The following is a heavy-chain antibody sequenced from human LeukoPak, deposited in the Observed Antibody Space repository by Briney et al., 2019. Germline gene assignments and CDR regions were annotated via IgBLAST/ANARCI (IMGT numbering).Heavy chain of an antibody. Sequence: ASVKVSCKASGYTFMTFGISWVRHAPGQGLEWMGWISPSSGNTNSAQKSQGRLSMSTDTSTGIAYMHLRSLTPDDTALYYCARAGTTVTGGDAFDIWGQGTMVIVSA. V-gene: IGHV1-18*01. D-gene: IGHD1-1*01. CDR1: GYTFMTFG. CDR2: ISPSSGNT. J-gene: IGHJ3*02. CDR3: ARAGTTVTGGDAFDI.